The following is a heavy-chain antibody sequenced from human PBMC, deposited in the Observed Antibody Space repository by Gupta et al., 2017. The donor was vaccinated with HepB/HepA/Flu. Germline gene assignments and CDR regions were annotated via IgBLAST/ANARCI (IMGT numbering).Heavy chain of an antibody. D-gene: IGHD3-16*01. V-gene: IGHV3-30*18. CDR3: AKRRKRTNWGFFYYHGMDV. Sequence: QVQLVESGGGVVQPGTSLKLSCAASGFTFRFYGMHWVRQAPGKGLEWVAVISYDGSKTYYGDSVKGRFTISRDNSKNTLYLQMDSLRPEDTATYYCAKRRKRTNWGFFYYHGMDVWGQGTTVTVSS. J-gene: IGHJ6*02. CDR1: GFTFRFYG. CDR2: ISYDGSKT.